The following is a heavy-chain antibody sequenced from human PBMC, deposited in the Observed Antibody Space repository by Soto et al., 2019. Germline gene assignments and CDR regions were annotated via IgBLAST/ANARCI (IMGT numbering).Heavy chain of an antibody. D-gene: IGHD4-17*01. V-gene: IGHV4-39*01. CDR1: GGSISSSNYF. Sequence: PSETLSLTCTVSGGSISSSNYFWVWIRQPPGKGLEWIGSIYYSGSTYYNSSLKSRVTISVDTSKNQFSLKLSSVTAADTAVYYCARAPTVTRRGGFDPWGQGILVT. CDR2: IYYSGST. CDR3: ARAPTVTRRGGFDP. J-gene: IGHJ5*02.